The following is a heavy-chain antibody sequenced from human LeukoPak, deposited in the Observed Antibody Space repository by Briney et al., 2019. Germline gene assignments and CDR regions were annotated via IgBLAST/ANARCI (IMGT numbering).Heavy chain of an antibody. CDR1: GFTFSSYA. CDR3: AKDRTTVARIFDY. D-gene: IGHD1/OR15-1a*01. Sequence: PGGSLRLSCAASGFTFSSYAMSWVRQAPGKGLEWVSGIGGSGGNTDYADSVKGRFTISRDNSKNTLCLQMNSLRAEDTAVYYCAKDRTTVARIFDYWGQGTLVTVSS. CDR2: IGGSGGNT. V-gene: IGHV3-23*01. J-gene: IGHJ4*02.